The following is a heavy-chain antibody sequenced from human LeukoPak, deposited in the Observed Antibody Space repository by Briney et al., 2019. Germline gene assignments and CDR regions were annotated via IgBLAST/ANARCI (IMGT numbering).Heavy chain of an antibody. CDR3: ARDLYFIVAAAGNSFVDY. CDR2: ISYDGSNK. J-gene: IGHJ4*02. Sequence: PGGSLRLSCAASGFTFSSYAMHWVRQAPGKGLEWVAVISYDGSNKYYADSVKGRFTTSRDNSKNTLYLQMNSLRAEDTAVYYCARDLYFIVAAAGNSFVDYWGQGTLVTVSS. V-gene: IGHV3-30-3*01. D-gene: IGHD6-13*01. CDR1: GFTFSSYA.